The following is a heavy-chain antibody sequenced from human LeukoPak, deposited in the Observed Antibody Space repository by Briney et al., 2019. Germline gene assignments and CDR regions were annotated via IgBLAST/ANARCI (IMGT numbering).Heavy chain of an antibody. V-gene: IGHV3-30*18. CDR3: AKEGFIAAAGGYFDY. J-gene: IGHJ4*02. Sequence: PGGSLRLSCAASGFTFSSYGMPWVRQAPGKGLEWVAVISYDGSNKYYADSVKGRFTISRDNSKNTLYLQMNSLRAEDTAVYYCAKEGFIAAAGGYFDYWGQGTLVTVSS. D-gene: IGHD6-13*01. CDR2: ISYDGSNK. CDR1: GFTFSSYG.